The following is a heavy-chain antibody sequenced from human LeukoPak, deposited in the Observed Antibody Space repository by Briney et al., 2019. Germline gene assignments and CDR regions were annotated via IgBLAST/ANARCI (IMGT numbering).Heavy chain of an antibody. D-gene: IGHD4-17*01. J-gene: IGHJ4*02. V-gene: IGHV3-23*01. CDR1: GFTFSRFA. CDR3: AKDRYGDYSFEY. CDR2: ISGSGSDT. Sequence: GGSLRLSCAASGFTFSRFAMSWVRQAPGKGLEWVSAISGSGSDTYYADSVKGRFTVSRDNSKTTLYLQMNSLRAEDTALYYCAKDRYGDYSFEYWGQGTLVTVSS.